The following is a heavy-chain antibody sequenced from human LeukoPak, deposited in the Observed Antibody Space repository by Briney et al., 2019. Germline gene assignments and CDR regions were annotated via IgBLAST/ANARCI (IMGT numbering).Heavy chain of an antibody. V-gene: IGHV6-1*01. CDR1: GDSVSSNSAA. Sequence: SQTLSLTCAISGDSVSSNSAAWNWLRQSPSRGLEWLGRTYYRSKWYNDYAVSVKSRITINPDTSKNQFSLQLNSVTPEDTAVYYCARDSGPTVTTYYYYGMDVWGQGTTVTVSS. CDR2: TYYRSKWYN. D-gene: IGHD4-17*01. CDR3: ARDSGPTVTTYYYYGMDV. J-gene: IGHJ6*02.